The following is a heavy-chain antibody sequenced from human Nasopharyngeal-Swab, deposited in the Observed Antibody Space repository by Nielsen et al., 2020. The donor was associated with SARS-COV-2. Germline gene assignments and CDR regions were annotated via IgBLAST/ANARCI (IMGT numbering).Heavy chain of an antibody. CDR2: MNPNSGNT. V-gene: IGHV1-8*01. J-gene: IGHJ4*02. Sequence: ASVKVSCKASGYTFTSYDINWVRQATGQGLEWMGWMNPNSGNTGYAQKFQGRVTMTRNTSISTAYMELSSLRSEDTAVYYCARDTVSAAYLDYWGQGTLVTVSS. D-gene: IGHD2-2*01. CDR1: GYTFTSYD. CDR3: ARDTVSAAYLDY.